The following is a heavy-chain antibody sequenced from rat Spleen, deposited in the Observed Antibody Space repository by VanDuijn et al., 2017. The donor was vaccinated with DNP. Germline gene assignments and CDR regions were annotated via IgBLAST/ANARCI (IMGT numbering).Heavy chain of an antibody. CDR2: MWTGGST. CDR3: ARDQGYSSYIFDY. CDR1: GFSLTSYN. D-gene: IGHD1-2*01. J-gene: IGHJ2*01. V-gene: IGHV2-30*01. Sequence: QVQLKESGPGLVQPSQTLSLTCTVSGFSLTSYNVHWVRQPAGKGLEWMGIMWTGGSTDHNSALKSRLTISRDTSKSQVFLKMNSLQTEDIATYYCARDQGYSSYIFDYWGQGVMVTVSS.